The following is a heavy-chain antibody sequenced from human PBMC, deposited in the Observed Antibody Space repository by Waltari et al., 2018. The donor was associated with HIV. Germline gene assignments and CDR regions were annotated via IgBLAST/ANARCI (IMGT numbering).Heavy chain of an antibody. CDR2: IYYSGST. CDR1: GGSVSSGSYY. Sequence: QVQLQESGPGLVKPSETLSLTRTVSGGSVSSGSYYWSWIRQPPGKGLEWIGYIYYSGSTNYNPSLKSRVTISVDTSQNQFSLKLSSVTAADTAVYYCARGPRSGYTYGWGQGTLVTVSS. CDR3: ARGPRSGYTYG. V-gene: IGHV4-61*01. J-gene: IGHJ4*02. D-gene: IGHD5-18*01.